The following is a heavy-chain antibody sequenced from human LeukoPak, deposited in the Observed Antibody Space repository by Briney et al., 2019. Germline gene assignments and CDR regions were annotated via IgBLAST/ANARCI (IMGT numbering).Heavy chain of an antibody. CDR2: IIPILGIA. J-gene: IGHJ4*02. V-gene: IGHV1-69*04. CDR3: ARDGGDGYNDFDY. D-gene: IGHD5-24*01. CDR1: GGTFSSYT. Sequence: SVKVSCKASGGTFSSYTISWVRQAPGQGLEWMGRIIPILGIANYARKFQGRATITADESTSTAYMELSSLRSEDTAVYYCARDGGDGYNDFDYWGQGTLVTVSS.